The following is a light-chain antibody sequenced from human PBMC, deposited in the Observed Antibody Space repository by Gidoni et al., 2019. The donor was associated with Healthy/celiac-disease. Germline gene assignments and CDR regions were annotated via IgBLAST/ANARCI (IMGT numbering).Light chain of an antibody. J-gene: IGLJ3*02. CDR3: AAWDDSLSGWV. Sequence: QSVLTQPPSASGNPGQRVTISCSGSRSNIGSNYVYWYQQLPGTAPKLLIYRNNQRPSGVPDRFSGSKFGTSASLAISGLRSEDEADYYCAAWDDSLSGWVFGGGTKLTVL. CDR2: RNN. V-gene: IGLV1-47*01. CDR1: RSNIGSNY.